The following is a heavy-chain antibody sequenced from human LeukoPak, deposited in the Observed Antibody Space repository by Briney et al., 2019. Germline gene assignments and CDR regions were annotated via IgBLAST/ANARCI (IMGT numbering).Heavy chain of an antibody. V-gene: IGHV3-11*01. CDR2: ISSSGSTI. J-gene: IGHJ4*02. CDR1: GFTSSDYY. D-gene: IGHD6-13*01. Sequence: GGSLRLSCAASGFTSSDYYMSWIRQAPGKGLEWVSYISSSGSTIYYADSVKGRFTISRDNARNSLYLQMNSLRAEDTAVYYCARDRAAAGTFDYWGQGTLVTVSS. CDR3: ARDRAAAGTFDY.